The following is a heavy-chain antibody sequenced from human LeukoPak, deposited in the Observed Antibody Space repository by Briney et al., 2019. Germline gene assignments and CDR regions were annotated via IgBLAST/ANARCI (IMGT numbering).Heavy chain of an antibody. V-gene: IGHV1-18*01. CDR3: ARGGAAEYYYYYYMDV. J-gene: IGHJ6*03. Sequence: ASVKVSCKASGYTFTSYGISWVRQAHGQGLEWMGWISAYNGNTNYAQKLQGRVTMTTDTSTSTAYMELRSLRSDDTAVYYCARGGAAEYYYYYYMDVWGKGTTVTVSS. CDR2: ISAYNGNT. D-gene: IGHD6-13*01. CDR1: GYTFTSYG.